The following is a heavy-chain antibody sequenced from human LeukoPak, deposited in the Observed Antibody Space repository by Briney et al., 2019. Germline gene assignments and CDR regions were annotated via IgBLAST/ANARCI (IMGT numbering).Heavy chain of an antibody. V-gene: IGHV3-23*01. CDR3: ASGVTLLRGVMDF. CDR2: ISDSGVNT. CDR1: GFTFSICP. J-gene: IGHJ4*02. D-gene: IGHD3-10*01. Sequence: GGSLRLSCAASGFTFSICPMTWVRQAPGKGLEWVSSISDSGVNTWYADSVKGRFTISRDNSKNTMYLQMNRLRAEDTAVYYCASGVTLLRGVMDFWGQGTLVTVSS.